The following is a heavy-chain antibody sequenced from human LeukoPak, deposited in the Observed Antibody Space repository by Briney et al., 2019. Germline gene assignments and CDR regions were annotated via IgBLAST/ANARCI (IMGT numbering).Heavy chain of an antibody. D-gene: IGHD5-18*01. V-gene: IGHV1-8*01. Sequence: ASVKVSCKASGYTFTSYDINWVRQATGQGLEWMGWMNPNSGNTGYAQKFQGRVTMTRNTSISTAYMELSSLRSEDTAVYYCARADTAMVTGIHYGMDVWGQGTTVTVSS. CDR3: ARADTAMVTGIHYGMDV. CDR2: MNPNSGNT. J-gene: IGHJ6*02. CDR1: GYTFTSYD.